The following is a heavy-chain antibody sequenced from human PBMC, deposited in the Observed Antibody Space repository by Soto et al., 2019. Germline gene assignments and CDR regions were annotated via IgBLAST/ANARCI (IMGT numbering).Heavy chain of an antibody. CDR1: GYTFTDYY. CDR3: ATVPRRVSSGVDA. J-gene: IGHJ6*02. CDR2: INPHSGTT. Sequence: QVQLVQSGAEVKKPGAAVKVSCKASGYTFTDYYMHWVRQDPGQRLEWMGWINPHSGTTNYAQKFQGWVTMTRDTSITTVHMAVSRLRSDDTAVYYCATVPRRVSSGVDAWGQGNTLSASS. V-gene: IGHV1-2*04.